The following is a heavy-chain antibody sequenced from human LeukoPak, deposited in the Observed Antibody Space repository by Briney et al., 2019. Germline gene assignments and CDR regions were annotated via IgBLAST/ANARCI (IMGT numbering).Heavy chain of an antibody. CDR3: ARDLTPYSSSSSDY. CDR1: GYTFTGYY. V-gene: IGHV1-2*06. CDR2: INPNSGGT. D-gene: IGHD6-6*01. J-gene: IGHJ4*02. Sequence: ASVKVSCKASGYTFTGYYMHWVRQAPGQGLEWMGRINPNSGGTNYAQKFQGRVTMTRDTSISTAYMELSRLRSDDTAVYYCARDLTPYSSSSSDYWGEGTLVTVSP.